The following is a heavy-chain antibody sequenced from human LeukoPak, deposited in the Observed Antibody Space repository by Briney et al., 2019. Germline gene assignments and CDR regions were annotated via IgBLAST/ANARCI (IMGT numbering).Heavy chain of an antibody. D-gene: IGHD6-19*01. CDR2: IYTSGST. V-gene: IGHV4-61*02. CDR3: ARGGSGWSINAFDI. J-gene: IGHJ3*02. Sequence: SQTLSLTCTVSGGSISSGSYYWSWIRQPAGKGLEWIGRIYTSGSTNYNPSLKSRVTISVDTSKNQFSLKLSSVTAADTAVYYCARGGSGWSINAFDIWGQGTMVTVSS. CDR1: GGSISSGSYY.